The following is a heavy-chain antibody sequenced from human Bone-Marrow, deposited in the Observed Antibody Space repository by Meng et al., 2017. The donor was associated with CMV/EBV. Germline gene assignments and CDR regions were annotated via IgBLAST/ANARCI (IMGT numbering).Heavy chain of an antibody. CDR3: ARGGGPDY. J-gene: IGHJ4*02. Sequence: GGSLRLSCAASGFTFSSYWMHWVRQAPGKGLVWVSRNNSDGSSTSYADSVKGRFTISRDNAKNTLYLQMNSLRAEDTAVYYCARGGGPDYWGQGTLVTVSS. CDR2: NNSDGSST. D-gene: IGHD3-10*01. V-gene: IGHV3-74*01. CDR1: GFTFSSYW.